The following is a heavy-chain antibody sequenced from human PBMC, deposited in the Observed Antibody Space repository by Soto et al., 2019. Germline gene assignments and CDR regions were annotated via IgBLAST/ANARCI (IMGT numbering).Heavy chain of an antibody. J-gene: IGHJ5*02. CDR1: GFTFSGSA. V-gene: IGHV3-73*01. CDR3: TQDIAVAGTRFDP. D-gene: IGHD6-19*01. CDR2: IRSKTNSYAT. Sequence: EVQLVESGGGLVQPGGSLKLSCAASGFTFSGSAMHWVRQASGKGLEWVGRIRSKTNSYATTYAASVTGRFTISRDDSENTAYLQMNSLKTEDTAVYYCTQDIAVAGTRFDPWGQGTLVTVSS.